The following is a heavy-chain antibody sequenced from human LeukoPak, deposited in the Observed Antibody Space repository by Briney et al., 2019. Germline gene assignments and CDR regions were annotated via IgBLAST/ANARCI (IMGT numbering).Heavy chain of an antibody. Sequence: GGSLRLSCAASGFTFSSFSMNWVRQAPGKGLEWVAFIRYDGSNKYYADSVKGRFTISRDNAKNSLYLQMNSLRAEDTAVYYCARVALRPIDYSNPEFDPWGQGTLVTVSS. CDR2: IRYDGSNK. V-gene: IGHV3-30*02. CDR3: ARVALRPIDYSNPEFDP. D-gene: IGHD4-11*01. J-gene: IGHJ5*02. CDR1: GFTFSSFS.